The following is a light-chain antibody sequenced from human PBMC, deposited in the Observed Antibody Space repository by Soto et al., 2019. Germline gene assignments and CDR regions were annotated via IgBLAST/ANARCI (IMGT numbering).Light chain of an antibody. J-gene: IGLJ1*01. CDR3: SSYTNINRRACV. Sequence: QSVLTQPPSASGTPGQRVSITCSGSSSNIGSNIVNWYQQLPGRAPKLLIYRTNQRPSGVSDRFSASKSGTSASLAISGLQSEDEAEYYCSSYTNINRRACVFGTGTKLTVL. CDR1: SSNIGSNI. V-gene: IGLV1-44*01. CDR2: RTN.